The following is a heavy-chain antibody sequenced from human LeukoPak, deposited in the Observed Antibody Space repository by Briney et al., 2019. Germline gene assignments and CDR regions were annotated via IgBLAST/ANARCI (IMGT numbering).Heavy chain of an antibody. CDR2: ISYDGSNK. CDR3: AKDYGDYSGGVDY. J-gene: IGHJ4*02. CDR1: GFTFSSYG. V-gene: IGHV3-30*18. Sequence: GGSLRLSCAASGFTFSSYGMHWVRQAPGKGLEWVAVISYDGSNKYYADSVKGRFTISRDNSKNTLYLQMNSLRAEDTAVYYCAKDYGDYSGGVDYWGQGTLVTASS. D-gene: IGHD4-17*01.